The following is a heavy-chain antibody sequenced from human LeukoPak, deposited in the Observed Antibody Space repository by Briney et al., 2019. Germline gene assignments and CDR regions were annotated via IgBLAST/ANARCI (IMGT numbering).Heavy chain of an antibody. CDR3: ARSYGSGSYYNPGPFDY. Sequence: GASVKVSCKASGGTFSSYAISWVRQTPGQGLEWMGEIIPIFGTANYAQKFQGRVTITADESTSTAYMELSSLRSEDTAVYYCARSYGSGSYYNPGPFDYWGQATLVTVSS. V-gene: IGHV1-69*13. CDR2: IIPIFGTA. J-gene: IGHJ4*02. CDR1: GGTFSSYA. D-gene: IGHD3-10*01.